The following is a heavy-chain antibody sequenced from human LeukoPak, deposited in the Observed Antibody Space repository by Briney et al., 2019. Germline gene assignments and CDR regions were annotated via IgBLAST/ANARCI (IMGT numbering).Heavy chain of an antibody. CDR1: GFTFSNYW. D-gene: IGHD5-12*01. V-gene: IGHV3-7*01. Sequence: GGSLRLSCAASGFTFSNYWMTWVRQAPGKGLEWVAHINQDGSEEHYMDSVKARFTFSRDNAKNSLSLQMNSLRAEDTAVYYCVRDGGVSGYDLLDYWGQGTLVTVSS. J-gene: IGHJ4*02. CDR2: INQDGSEE. CDR3: VRDGGVSGYDLLDY.